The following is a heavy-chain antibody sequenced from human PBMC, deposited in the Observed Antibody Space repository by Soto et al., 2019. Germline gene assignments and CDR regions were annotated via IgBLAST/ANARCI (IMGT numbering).Heavy chain of an antibody. CDR2: INPSGGST. D-gene: IGHD3-3*01. J-gene: IGHJ4*02. Sequence: ASVKVSCKASGYTFTSYYMHWVRQAPGQGLEWMGIINPSGGSTSYAQKFQGRVTMTRDTSTSTVYMELSSLRSEDTAVYYCARGRFLEWLPTPYYFDYWGQGTLVTVSS. V-gene: IGHV1-46*03. CDR1: GYTFTSYY. CDR3: ARGRFLEWLPTPYYFDY.